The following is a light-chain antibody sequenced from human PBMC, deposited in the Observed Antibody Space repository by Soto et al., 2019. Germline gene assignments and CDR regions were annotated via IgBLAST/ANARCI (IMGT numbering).Light chain of an antibody. V-gene: IGKV1-5*03. Sequence: DIQMTQSPSTLPASVGDRVTITCRASQTISNWLAWYQQKPGKVPKLLIYKSPSLESGVPSRFSGSGSGTEFSLIISSLQPDDFATYYCQQYNLYWTFGQGTKVEIK. CDR3: QQYNLYWT. CDR1: QTISNW. CDR2: KSP. J-gene: IGKJ1*01.